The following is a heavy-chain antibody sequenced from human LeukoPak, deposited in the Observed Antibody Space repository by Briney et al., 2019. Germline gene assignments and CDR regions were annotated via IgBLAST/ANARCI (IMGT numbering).Heavy chain of an antibody. V-gene: IGHV3-23*01. J-gene: IGHJ4*02. D-gene: IGHD3-3*01. CDR2: ISGPGGTT. CDR1: GFTFTNCA. CDR3: AKTSRAAVDWSPFDY. Sequence: PGGSLRLSCAASGFTFTNCAMSWVRQAPDKGLEWVSTISGPGGTTYYTDSVKGRFTISRDNSKTTVYLQMNSLRAEDTAIYYCAKTSRAAVDWSPFDYWGQGTLVAVSS.